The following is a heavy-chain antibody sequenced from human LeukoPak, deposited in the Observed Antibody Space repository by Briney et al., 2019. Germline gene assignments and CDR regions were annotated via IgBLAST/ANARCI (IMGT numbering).Heavy chain of an antibody. CDR3: TTLTMILVHEDY. V-gene: IGHV3-15*01. D-gene: IGHD3-22*01. Sequence: GRSLRLSCVASGFTFSKYGIHWVRQAPGKGLEWVGRIKSKGDGGATDYAAPVRGRFTISRDESRKTLYLQMDSLKTEDTAVYFCTTLTMILVHEDYWGQGTLVTVSS. J-gene: IGHJ4*02. CDR2: IKSKGDGGAT. CDR1: GFTFSKYG.